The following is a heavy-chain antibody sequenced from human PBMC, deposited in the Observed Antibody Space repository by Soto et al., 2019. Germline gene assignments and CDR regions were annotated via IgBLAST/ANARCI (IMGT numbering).Heavy chain of an antibody. CDR1: GFTFSSYG. J-gene: IGHJ4*02. Sequence: QVQLVESGGGVVQPGRSLRLSCAASGFTFSSYGMHWVRQAPGKGLEWVAVIWYDGSNKYYADSVKGRFTISRDNSKNTLYLQMNSLSAEDTAVYYCARASYSRSTYCFDLWGQGTLVTVSS. V-gene: IGHV3-33*01. CDR3: ARASYSRSTYCFDL. CDR2: IWYDGSNK. D-gene: IGHD6-6*01.